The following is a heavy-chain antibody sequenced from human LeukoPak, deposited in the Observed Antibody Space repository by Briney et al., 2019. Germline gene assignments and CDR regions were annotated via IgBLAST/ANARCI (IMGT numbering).Heavy chain of an antibody. CDR2: IYHSGST. J-gene: IGHJ3*02. D-gene: IGHD1-26*01. V-gene: IGHV4-38-2*02. CDR3: AYAIVGATNASDI. CDR1: GYSISSGYY. Sequence: SETLSLTCTVSGYSISSGYYWGWIRQPPGKGLEWIGSIYHSGSTYYNPSLESRATISVDTSKNQFSLKLSSVTAADTAVYYCAYAIVGATNASDIWGQGTMVTVSS.